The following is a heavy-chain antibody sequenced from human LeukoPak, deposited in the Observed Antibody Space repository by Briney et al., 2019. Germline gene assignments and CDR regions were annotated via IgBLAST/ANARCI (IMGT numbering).Heavy chain of an antibody. CDR2: IYSGGST. CDR3: ARGGDTRDSSGWNFGYYFDY. J-gene: IGHJ4*02. Sequence: GGSLRLSCAASGFTVSSNYMSWVRQAPGKGLEWVSVIYSGGSTYYADSVKGRFTISRDNSKNTLYLQMNSLRAEDTAVYYCARGGDTRDSSGWNFGYYFDYWGQGTPVTVSS. V-gene: IGHV3-53*01. D-gene: IGHD6-19*01. CDR1: GFTVSSNY.